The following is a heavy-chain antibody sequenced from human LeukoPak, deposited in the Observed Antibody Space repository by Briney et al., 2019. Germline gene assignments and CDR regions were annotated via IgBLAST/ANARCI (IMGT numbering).Heavy chain of an antibody. V-gene: IGHV3-48*01. CDR2: ISSSSTTI. Sequence: PGGPLRLSCAASGFTFSSHNMNWVRQAPGKGLEWVSYISSSSTTIYQADSVKGRFTISRDNAKNSLYLQMNSLRAEDTAVYYCARALSYCSSTSCSLYYYYYYMDAWGKGTTVTVSS. CDR1: GFTFSSHN. CDR3: ARALSYCSSTSCSLYYYYYYMDA. J-gene: IGHJ6*03. D-gene: IGHD2-2*01.